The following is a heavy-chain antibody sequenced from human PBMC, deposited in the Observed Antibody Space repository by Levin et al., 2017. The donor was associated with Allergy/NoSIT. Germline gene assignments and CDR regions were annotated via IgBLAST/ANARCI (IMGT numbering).Heavy chain of an antibody. CDR2: ISRGNSYT. J-gene: IGHJ4*02. CDR3: ARGRVPNDY. D-gene: IGHD3-10*01. CDR1: GFIVSESY. V-gene: IGHV3-11*05. Sequence: PGGSLRLSCAASGFIVSESYMSWIRQAPGKGLEWVSYISRGNSYTNYLDSVKGRFTISRDNAKNSLYLQMNSLRAEDTAIYYCARGRVPNDYWGQGTLVTVSS.